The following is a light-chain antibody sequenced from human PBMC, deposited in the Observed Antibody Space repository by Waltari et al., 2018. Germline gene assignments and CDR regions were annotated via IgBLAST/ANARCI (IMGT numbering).Light chain of an antibody. CDR3: CSYAGSMV. CDR2: GST. CDR1: STDIGTYNV. Sequence: QSALTQPASVSGSPGQSITISCTGSSTDIGTYNVVSWYQHHPGKAPKLIIYGSTNRPSGVSNRFSGSKSGNTASLTISGLQTEDEADYYCCSYAGSMVFGGGTKLTVL. V-gene: IGLV2-23*01. J-gene: IGLJ2*01.